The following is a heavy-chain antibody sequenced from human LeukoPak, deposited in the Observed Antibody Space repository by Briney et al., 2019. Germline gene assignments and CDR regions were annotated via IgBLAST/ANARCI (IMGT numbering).Heavy chain of an antibody. D-gene: IGHD6-19*01. V-gene: IGHV3-11*06. CDR1: GFTFSDYY. J-gene: IGHJ3*02. Sequence: GGSLRLSCAASGFTFSDYYMSWIRQAPGKGLEWVSYISSSSSYTNYADSVKGRFTISRDNAKNSLYLQMNSLRAEDTAVYYCASGKQWLVGGDAFDIWGQGTMVTASS. CDR2: ISSSSSYT. CDR3: ASGKQWLVGGDAFDI.